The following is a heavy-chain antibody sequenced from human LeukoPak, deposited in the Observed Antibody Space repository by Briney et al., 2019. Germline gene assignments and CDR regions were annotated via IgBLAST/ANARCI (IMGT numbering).Heavy chain of an antibody. D-gene: IGHD5-18*01. V-gene: IGHV1-18*01. Sequence: ASVKVSCKASGYTFTSYGISWVRQAPGQGLERMGWISAYNGNTNYAQKLQGRVTMTTDTSTSTAYMELRSLRSDDTAVYYCARVISGYSYGQHSNWFDPWGQGTLVTVSS. CDR2: ISAYNGNT. CDR3: ARVISGYSYGQHSNWFDP. CDR1: GYTFTSYG. J-gene: IGHJ5*02.